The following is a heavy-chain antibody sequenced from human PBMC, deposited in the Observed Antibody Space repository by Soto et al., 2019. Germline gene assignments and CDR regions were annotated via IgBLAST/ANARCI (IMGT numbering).Heavy chain of an antibody. CDR2: INHSGSN. Sequence: QLQPWGAGLLKPSETLSLTCVVSGGSFSTYYYNWIRQSPGKGLEWIGEINHSGSNHYSPSLKSRVTMSLDTSKTQFSLKLTSVTAADMAVYYCARGGSNDWQVAFDIWGQGTMVTVSS. D-gene: IGHD3-9*01. J-gene: IGHJ3*02. CDR1: GGSFSTYY. CDR3: ARGGSNDWQVAFDI. V-gene: IGHV4-34*01.